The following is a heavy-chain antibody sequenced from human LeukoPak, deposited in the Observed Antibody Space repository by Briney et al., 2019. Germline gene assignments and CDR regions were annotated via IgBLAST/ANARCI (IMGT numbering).Heavy chain of an antibody. V-gene: IGHV3-21*01. CDR3: ARVLYRGYDSDY. D-gene: IGHD5-12*01. Sequence: GGSLRLSCAASGFTFSSYSMNWVRQAPGKGLEWVSSISSSSSYIYYADSVKGRFTISRDNAKNSLYLQMNSLRAEDTAVYYCARVLYRGYDSDYWGQGTLVTVSS. CDR1: GFTFSSYS. CDR2: ISSSSSYI. J-gene: IGHJ4*02.